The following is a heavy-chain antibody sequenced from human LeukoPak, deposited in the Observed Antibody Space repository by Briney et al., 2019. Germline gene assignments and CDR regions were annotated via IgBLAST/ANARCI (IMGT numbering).Heavy chain of an antibody. CDR3: ARVFGGGSSSGAFDI. D-gene: IGHD1-26*01. Sequence: GGSLRLSCAASGFTFSSYAMSWVRQAPGKGLEWVSSISSSSSYIYYADSVKGRFTISRDNAKNSLYLQMNSLRAEDTAVYYCARVFGGGSSSGAFDIWGQGTMVTVSS. V-gene: IGHV3-21*01. CDR1: GFTFSSYA. CDR2: ISSSSSYI. J-gene: IGHJ3*02.